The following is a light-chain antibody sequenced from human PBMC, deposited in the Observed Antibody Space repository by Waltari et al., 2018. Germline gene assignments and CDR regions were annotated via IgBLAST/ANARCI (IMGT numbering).Light chain of an antibody. Sequence: SVLTQPPSASGAPGQRVTISCSGSSSNIGSRYVYWYQQVPGKAPKLLIYTGDQRAAGSPDRVSASIAGTSASLAISGLRSEDEADYYCASWDDSPSGHVVFGGGTKLTVL. CDR3: ASWDDSPSGHVV. CDR2: TGD. V-gene: IGLV1-47*02. CDR1: SSNIGSRY. J-gene: IGLJ2*01.